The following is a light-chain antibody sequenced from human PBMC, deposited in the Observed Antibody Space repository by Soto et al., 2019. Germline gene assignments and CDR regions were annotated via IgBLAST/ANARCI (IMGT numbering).Light chain of an antibody. CDR1: ENINNY. CDR3: QQYGSSPPT. Sequence: EIVLTQSPATVTVSPGERVTLSCRASENINNYLAWYQQRPGQAPRLLIYAASSRATGIPDRFSGSGSVADFTLTISGLEPEDFALYYCQQYGSSPPTFGQGTKVDIK. CDR2: AAS. V-gene: IGKV3-20*01. J-gene: IGKJ1*01.